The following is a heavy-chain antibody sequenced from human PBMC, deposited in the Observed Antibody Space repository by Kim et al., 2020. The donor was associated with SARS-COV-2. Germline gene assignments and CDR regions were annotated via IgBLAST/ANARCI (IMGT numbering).Heavy chain of an antibody. D-gene: IGHD1-26*01. CDR1: GYSFTSYW. Sequence: GESLKISCKGSGYSFTSYWISWVRQMPGKGLEWMGRIDPSDSYTNYSPSFQGHVTISADKSISTAYLQWSSLKASDTAMYYCATAIRVGATWGPWYYFDYWGQGTLVTVSS. J-gene: IGHJ4*02. V-gene: IGHV5-10-1*01. CDR2: IDPSDSYT. CDR3: ATAIRVGATWGPWYYFDY.